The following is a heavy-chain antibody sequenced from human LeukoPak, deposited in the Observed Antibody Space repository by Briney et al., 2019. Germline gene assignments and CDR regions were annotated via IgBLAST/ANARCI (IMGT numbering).Heavy chain of an antibody. CDR1: GYTFTGYY. J-gene: IGHJ4*02. D-gene: IGHD2-2*01. CDR2: INPNSGGT. Sequence: ASVKVSCKASGYTFTGYYIHWVRQAPGQGLEWMGWINPNSGGTNCAQKFQGRVTMTRDTSISTAYMELSRLRSDDTAVYYCARGTKFSTFDIVVVPFDYWGQGTLVTVSS. CDR3: ARGTKFSTFDIVVVPFDY. V-gene: IGHV1-2*02.